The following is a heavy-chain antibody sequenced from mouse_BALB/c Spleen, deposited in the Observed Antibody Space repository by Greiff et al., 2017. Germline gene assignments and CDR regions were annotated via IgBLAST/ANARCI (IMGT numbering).Heavy chain of an antibody. CDR1: GYSITSGYC. V-gene: IGHV3-6*02. J-gene: IGHJ3*01. D-gene: IGHD5-1*01. Sequence: EVQVVESGPGLVKPSQSLSLTCSVTGYSITSGYCWYWIRQFPGNKLEWMGYISYDGSNNYNPSLKNRNAITRDTSQNQYFLTLNSVTTEDTATYYCARGRTYVAYWGQGTLVTVSA. CDR3: ARGRTYVAY. CDR2: ISYDGSN.